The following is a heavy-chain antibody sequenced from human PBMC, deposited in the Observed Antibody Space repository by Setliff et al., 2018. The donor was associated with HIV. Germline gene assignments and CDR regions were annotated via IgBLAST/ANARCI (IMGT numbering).Heavy chain of an antibody. CDR3: ARVRTGDRSFGF. D-gene: IGHD1-1*01. CDR1: GASITSGYY. V-gene: IGHV4-31*03. J-gene: IGHJ4*02. Sequence: PSETLSLTCTVSGASITSGYYWSWVRQRPGRGLEWIGHIYYRGDTYYSPSLKSRLAISVDTSKMQFSLTVTSMTAADTAVYYCARVRTGDRSFGFWGQGTLVTVSS. CDR2: IYYRGDT.